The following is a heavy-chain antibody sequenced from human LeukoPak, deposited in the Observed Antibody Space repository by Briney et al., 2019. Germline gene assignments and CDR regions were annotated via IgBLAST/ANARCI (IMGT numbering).Heavy chain of an antibody. D-gene: IGHD6-13*01. Sequence: GGSLRLSCAASGFTFSSPWMHWVRQAPGKGLVWVSRINSDGSATAYADSVKGRFTISRDNAENTLYLQMNSLRAEDTAVYYCARGTAGYHSSYFDYWGQGTLVTVSS. CDR1: GFTFSSPW. CDR3: ARGTAGYHSSYFDY. V-gene: IGHV3-74*01. J-gene: IGHJ4*02. CDR2: INSDGSAT.